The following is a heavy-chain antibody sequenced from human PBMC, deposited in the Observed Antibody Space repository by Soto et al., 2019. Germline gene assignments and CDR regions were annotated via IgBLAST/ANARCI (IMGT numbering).Heavy chain of an antibody. CDR2: ISAYNGNT. CDR1: GYTFTSYG. V-gene: IGHV1-18*01. Sequence: QVQLVQSGAEVKKPGASVKVSCKASGYTFTSYGISWVRQAPGQGLEWMGWISAYNGNTNYAQKLQGRVTMTTDTSPSTAYMELRSRRADDTAVYYCARGGYRSSWGLRYYGMDVWGQGTTVTVSS. D-gene: IGHD6-13*01. CDR3: ARGGYRSSWGLRYYGMDV. J-gene: IGHJ6*02.